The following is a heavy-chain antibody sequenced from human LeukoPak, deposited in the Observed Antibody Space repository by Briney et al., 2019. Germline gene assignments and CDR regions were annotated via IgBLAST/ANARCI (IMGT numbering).Heavy chain of an antibody. CDR2: IAYIGIT. Sequence: SETLSLTCTVSGDSISTPSYWWGSMRQSPGKGLEWIGSIAYIGITSYNPSLRSRVTISVDTSKNQFPLQLPSVTAADTAVYYCTRLPLDYSLDHWGQGTLVSVSS. CDR3: TRLPLDYSLDH. J-gene: IGHJ4*02. CDR1: GDSISTPSYW. V-gene: IGHV4-39*01. D-gene: IGHD4-11*01.